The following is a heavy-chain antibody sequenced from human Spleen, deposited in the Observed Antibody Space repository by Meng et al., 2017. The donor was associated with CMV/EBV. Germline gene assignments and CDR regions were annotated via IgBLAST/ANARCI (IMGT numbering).Heavy chain of an antibody. V-gene: IGHV6-1*01. Sequence: SQTLSLTCAISGDSVSSRDIAWNWIRQSLSRGLEWLGRTYYRSKWYSDYAVSVQSRITINADTAKNHFSLQLNSVTPEDTAVYYCARGVTANGMDVWGQGTTVTVSS. CDR2: TYYRSKWYS. CDR3: ARGVTANGMDV. D-gene: IGHD2-21*02. J-gene: IGHJ6*02. CDR1: GDSVSSRDIA.